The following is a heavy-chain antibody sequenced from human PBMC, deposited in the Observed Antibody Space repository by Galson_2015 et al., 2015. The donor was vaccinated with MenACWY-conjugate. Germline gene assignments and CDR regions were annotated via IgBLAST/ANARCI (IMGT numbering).Heavy chain of an antibody. D-gene: IGHD3-3*01. Sequence: SLRLSCAASGFTFSYYSMNWVRQAPGKGLEWVSYISSSGTIYYADSVKGRFTISRDNAKNSLYLQMNSLRDEDTAVYYCAGRGSGYYTDYYYGMDVWGQGTTVTVSS. V-gene: IGHV3-48*02. CDR3: AGRGSGYYTDYYYGMDV. CDR2: ISSSGTI. CDR1: GFTFSYYS. J-gene: IGHJ6*02.